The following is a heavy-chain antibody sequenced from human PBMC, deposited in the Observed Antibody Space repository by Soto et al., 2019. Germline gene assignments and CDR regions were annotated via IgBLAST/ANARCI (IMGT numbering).Heavy chain of an antibody. CDR1: GGTFSSYT. CDR3: ASRYIAASGIRDNYYYGMDV. D-gene: IGHD6-13*01. J-gene: IGHJ6*02. CDR2: IIPILGIA. V-gene: IGHV1-69*02. Sequence: ASVKVSCKACGGTFSSYTIGWVRQAPGQGLEWMGRIIPILGIANYAQKFQGRVTITADKSTSTAYMELSSLRSEDTAVYYCASRYIAASGIRDNYYYGMDVWGQGTTVTVSS.